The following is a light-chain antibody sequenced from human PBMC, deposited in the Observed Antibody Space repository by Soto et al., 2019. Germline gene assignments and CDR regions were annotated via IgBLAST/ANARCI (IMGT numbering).Light chain of an antibody. V-gene: IGKV3-15*01. J-gene: IGKJ1*01. CDR1: QSVSSN. Sequence: EIVMTQDPATLSVSPGERATLSCRASQSVSSNLAWYQQKPGQAPRLLIYGASTRATGIPARFSGSGSGTEFTLTISILESEDFAVYYCQQYNSWPLTFGQGTKVDIK. CDR2: GAS. CDR3: QQYNSWPLT.